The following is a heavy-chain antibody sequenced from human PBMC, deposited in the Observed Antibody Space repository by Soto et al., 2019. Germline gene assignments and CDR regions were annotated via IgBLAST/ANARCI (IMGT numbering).Heavy chain of an antibody. J-gene: IGHJ6*02. CDR3: ATPGPYYYYGMDV. CDR2: TYHSGST. V-gene: IGHV4-4*02. CDR1: GGSISSSNW. D-gene: IGHD2-15*01. Sequence: SETLSLTCAVSGGSISSSNWWSWVRQPPGKGLEWIGETYHSGSTNYNPSLKSRVTISVDKSKNQFSLKLSSVTAADTAVYYCATPGPYYYYGMDVWGQGTTVTVSS.